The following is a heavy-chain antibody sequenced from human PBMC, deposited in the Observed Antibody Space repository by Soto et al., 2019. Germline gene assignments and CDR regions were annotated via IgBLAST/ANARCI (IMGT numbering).Heavy chain of an antibody. CDR2: ISYDGSNK. V-gene: IGHV3-30-3*01. CDR3: AASGEFIGP. J-gene: IGHJ5*02. Sequence: ALRLSCAASGFTFSSYAMHWVRQAPGKGLEWVAVISYDGSNKYYADSVKGRFTISRDNSKNTLYLQMNSLRAEDTAVYYCAASGEFIGPWGQGTLVTVSS. D-gene: IGHD3-16*01. CDR1: GFTFSSYA.